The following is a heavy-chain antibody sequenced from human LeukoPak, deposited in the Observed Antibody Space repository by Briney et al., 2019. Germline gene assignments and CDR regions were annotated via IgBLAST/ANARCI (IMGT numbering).Heavy chain of an antibody. D-gene: IGHD1-26*01. CDR3: ARDIGGSYTAIDY. CDR1: GFTFSSYS. CDR2: ISSSSAHI. J-gene: IGHJ4*02. Sequence: SGGSLRLSCAASGFTFSSYSMNWVRQAPGKGLEWVSFISSSSAHINYADSVKGRFTIPRDNPRNSLYLQMNSLRAEDTAVYYCARDIGGSYTAIDYWGQGTLVTVSS. V-gene: IGHV3-21*01.